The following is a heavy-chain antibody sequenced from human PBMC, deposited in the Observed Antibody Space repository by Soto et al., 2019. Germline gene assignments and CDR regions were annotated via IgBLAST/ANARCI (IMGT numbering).Heavy chain of an antibody. Sequence: QVQLVQSGAEVKKPGASVKVSCKASGYTFTSYGISWVRQAPGQGLEWMGWISAYNGNTNYAQKLQGRVTMTTDTSTRTAYMELRSLRSDDTAVYYCARDYSSGWYVNYGMDVWGQGTTVTVSS. CDR3: ARDYSSGWYVNYGMDV. V-gene: IGHV1-18*01. CDR2: ISAYNGNT. J-gene: IGHJ6*02. CDR1: GYTFTSYG. D-gene: IGHD6-19*01.